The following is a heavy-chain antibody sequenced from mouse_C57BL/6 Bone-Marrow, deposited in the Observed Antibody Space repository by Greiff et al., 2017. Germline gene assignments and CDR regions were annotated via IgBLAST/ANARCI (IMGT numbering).Heavy chain of an antibody. V-gene: IGHV14-4*01. J-gene: IGHJ4*01. D-gene: IGHD2-5*01. CDR1: GFNIKDDY. Sequence: VQLQQSGAELVRPGASVKLSCTASGFNIKDDYMHWVKQRPEQGLEWIGWIAPETGDTEYASKFQGKATITADTSSNTAFLQLSSLTSADTAVYYCTTGFIVTTRLGRAYYYAMDYWGQGTSVTVSS. CDR2: IAPETGDT. CDR3: TTGFIVTTRLGRAYYYAMDY.